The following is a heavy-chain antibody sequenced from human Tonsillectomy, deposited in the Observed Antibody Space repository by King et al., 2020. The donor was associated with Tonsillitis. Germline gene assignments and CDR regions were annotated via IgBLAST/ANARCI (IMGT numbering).Heavy chain of an antibody. Sequence: VQLVESGGGLVQPGGSLRLSCAASGLIFSSSWMIWLRQAPGKGLEWVANIRPDGSQKYYVDSVKGRFTISRDNAKNSLYLQMNSLRAEDTAVYYCASGVAYWGQGALVTVSS. D-gene: IGHD2-21*01. V-gene: IGHV3-7*03. CDR1: GLIFSSSW. J-gene: IGHJ4*02. CDR2: IRPDGSQK. CDR3: ASGVAY.